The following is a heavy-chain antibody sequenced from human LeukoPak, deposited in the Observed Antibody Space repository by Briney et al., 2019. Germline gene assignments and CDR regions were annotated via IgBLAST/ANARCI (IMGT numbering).Heavy chain of an antibody. D-gene: IGHD3-22*01. CDR2: ITGSGNTT. J-gene: IGHJ3*02. Sequence: GGSLRLSCAASGFHFNTYAMSWVRQAPGMGLDWVSSITGSGNTTYYADSVKGRFTISRDNSKNTLYLQMISLRAEDTALYYCAKVTIGSSGYYYVPEAFDIWGQGTMVTVSS. CDR1: GFHFNTYA. CDR3: AKVTIGSSGYYYVPEAFDI. V-gene: IGHV3-23*01.